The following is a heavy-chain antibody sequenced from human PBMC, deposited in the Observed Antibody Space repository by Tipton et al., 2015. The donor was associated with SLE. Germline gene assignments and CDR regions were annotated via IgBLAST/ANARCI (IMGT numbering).Heavy chain of an antibody. J-gene: IGHJ4*02. CDR3: AKDLLYSCSGGFLDY. Sequence: SLRLSCAASGFTVSSNYMSWVRQAPGKGLEWVSVIYSGGSTYYADSVKGRFTISRDNSKNTLYLQMNSLRAEDTAVYYCAKDLLYSCSGGFLDYWGQGTLVTVSS. D-gene: IGHD6-13*01. CDR2: IYSGGST. CDR1: GFTVSSNY. V-gene: IGHV3-66*02.